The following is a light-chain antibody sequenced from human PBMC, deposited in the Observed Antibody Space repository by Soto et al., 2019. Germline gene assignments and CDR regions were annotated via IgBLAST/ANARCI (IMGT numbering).Light chain of an antibody. Sequence: IVMTQSPATVSVSPGESTSLSCRASRTIGTNLGWYQQKPGQAPRLLISKTSNRATGVPARFSGSGSGTEFTLTITSLQSEHIAVYYCQQYADWPLTFGGGTKLDIK. V-gene: IGKV3-15*01. CDR2: KTS. CDR1: RTIGTN. CDR3: QQYADWPLT. J-gene: IGKJ4*01.